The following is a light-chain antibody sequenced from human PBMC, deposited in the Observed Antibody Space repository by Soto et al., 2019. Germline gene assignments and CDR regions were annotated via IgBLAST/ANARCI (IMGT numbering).Light chain of an antibody. CDR1: ESVSSN. J-gene: IGKJ1*01. CDR2: GAS. Sequence: EVVMTQSPATLSVSPGERVALSCRASESVSSNLAWYQRKVGQAPRLLIYGASTRATGIPARFSGSGSGTEFTLTISSLQSGAVYYCHQYDYWFGTFGQGTKVEIK. V-gene: IGKV3-15*01. CDR3: HQYDYWFGT.